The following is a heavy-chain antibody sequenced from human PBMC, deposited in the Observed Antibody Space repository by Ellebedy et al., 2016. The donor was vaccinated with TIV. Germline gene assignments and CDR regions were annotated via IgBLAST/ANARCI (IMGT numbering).Heavy chain of an antibody. CDR1: GGTFSSYA. Sequence: AASVKVSCKASGGTFSSYAISWVRQAPGQGLEWMGRIIPILGIANYAQKFQGRVTITADKSTSTAYMELSSLRSEDTAVYYCARGIRITGTTKPDWFDPWGQGTLVTVSS. J-gene: IGHJ5*02. V-gene: IGHV1-69*04. D-gene: IGHD1-7*01. CDR2: IIPILGIA. CDR3: ARGIRITGTTKPDWFDP.